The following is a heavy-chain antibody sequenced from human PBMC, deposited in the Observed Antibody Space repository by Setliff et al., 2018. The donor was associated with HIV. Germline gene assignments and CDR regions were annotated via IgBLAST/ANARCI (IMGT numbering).Heavy chain of an antibody. Sequence: ASVKVSCKASGYTFSSYDINWVRQAPGQGLEWMGWISGYNGNTKYVQKLQGRVTMTTDTSTSTVYMELRSLRSDDTAVYYCARVPYRSAWFSGGHDAFDVWGQGTMVTVSS. CDR1: GYTFSSYD. V-gene: IGHV1-18*01. CDR2: ISGYNGNT. D-gene: IGHD6-19*01. CDR3: ARVPYRSAWFSGGHDAFDV. J-gene: IGHJ3*01.